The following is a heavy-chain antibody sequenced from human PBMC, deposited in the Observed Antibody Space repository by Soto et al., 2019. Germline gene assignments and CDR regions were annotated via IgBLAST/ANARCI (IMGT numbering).Heavy chain of an antibody. CDR1: GGTFSSYA. D-gene: IGHD2-2*01. Sequence: SVKVSCKASGGTFSSYAISWVRQAPGQGXEWMGGIIPIFGTANYAQKFQGRVTITADESTSTAYMELSSLRSEDTAVYYCARDRMDVVVVPAARYYYYGMDVWGQGTTVTVSS. CDR2: IIPIFGTA. V-gene: IGHV1-69*13. CDR3: ARDRMDVVVVPAARYYYYGMDV. J-gene: IGHJ6*02.